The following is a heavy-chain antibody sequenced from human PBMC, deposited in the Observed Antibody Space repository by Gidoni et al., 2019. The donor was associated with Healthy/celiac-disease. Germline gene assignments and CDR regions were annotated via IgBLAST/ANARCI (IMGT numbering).Heavy chain of an antibody. V-gene: IGHV1-69*01. D-gene: IGHD3-22*01. CDR1: GGTFSSYP. CDR2: ISPSLGTA. CDR3: ASGDYYDSGGYYYGSFDI. J-gene: IGHJ3*02. Sequence: QVQLVQSGAEVKKPGYAVKVSCKAAGGTFSSYPISWVRQAPGHGLEWWVGISPSLGTAHDAQTFQGRVTLAAEESSSTAFMELSSLRSEDTAVYYCASGDYYDSGGYYYGSFDIWGQGTRFTVSS.